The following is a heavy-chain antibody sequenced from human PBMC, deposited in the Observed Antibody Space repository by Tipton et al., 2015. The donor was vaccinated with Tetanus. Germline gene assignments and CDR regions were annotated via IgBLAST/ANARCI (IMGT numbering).Heavy chain of an antibody. Sequence: GSLRLSCAASGFTFSDYYLSWIRQAPGKGLEWVSYISRSGTNIHYADSVKGRFTVSRDNSKNTLYLQMNSLRAEDTAVYYCARPLGDSGSYIFDYWGQGTLVTVSS. D-gene: IGHD1-26*01. J-gene: IGHJ4*02. CDR1: GFTFSDYY. V-gene: IGHV3-11*04. CDR2: ISRSGTNI. CDR3: ARPLGDSGSYIFDY.